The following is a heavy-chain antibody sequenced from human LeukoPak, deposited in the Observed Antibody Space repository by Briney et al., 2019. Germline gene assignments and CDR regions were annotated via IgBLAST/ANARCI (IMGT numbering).Heavy chain of an antibody. J-gene: IGHJ4*02. CDR2: IRSKANSYAT. D-gene: IGHD3-10*01. CDR1: GFTFSGSA. CDR3: TPLDLYYYGSGSYYNQYYFDY. V-gene: IGHV3-73*01. Sequence: GGSLRLSCAASGFTFSGSAMQWVRQASGKGLEWVGRIRSKANSYATAYAASVKGRFTISRDDSKNTAYLQMNSLKTEDTAVYYCTPLDLYYYGSGSYYNQYYFDYWGQGTLVTVSS.